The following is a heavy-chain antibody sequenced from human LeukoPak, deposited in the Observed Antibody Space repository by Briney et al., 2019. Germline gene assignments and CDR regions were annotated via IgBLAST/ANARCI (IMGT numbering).Heavy chain of an antibody. J-gene: IGHJ5*02. Sequence: PGRSLRLSCAASGFTFDDYAMHWVRQAPGKGLEWVSGISWNSGSIGYADSVKGRLTISRDNAKNSLYLQMNSLRAEDMALYYCAKGYCSSTSCPPGWFDPWGQGTLVTVSS. CDR3: AKGYCSSTSCPPGWFDP. D-gene: IGHD2-2*01. V-gene: IGHV3-9*03. CDR2: ISWNSGSI. CDR1: GFTFDDYA.